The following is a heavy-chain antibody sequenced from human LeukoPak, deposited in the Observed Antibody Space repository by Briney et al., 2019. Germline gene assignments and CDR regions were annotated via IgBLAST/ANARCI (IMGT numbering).Heavy chain of an antibody. D-gene: IGHD3-3*01. J-gene: IGHJ3*02. V-gene: IGHV3-11*01. CDR2: TSPSGGTI. Sequence: PGGSLRLSCAASGFTFSDYYMSWIRQAPETGLEWLSYTSPSGGTIYYTDSVKGRFTVSRDNAQNAPYLEMNSLRAEDTAVYYCAREKKTEWTTGAFDMWGQGTMVIVSS. CDR3: AREKKTEWTTGAFDM. CDR1: GFTFSDYY.